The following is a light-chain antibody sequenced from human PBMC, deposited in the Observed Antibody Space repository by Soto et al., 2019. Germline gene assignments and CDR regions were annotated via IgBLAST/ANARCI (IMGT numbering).Light chain of an antibody. CDR1: ERIYTY. CDR2: TAS. CDR3: QQSKSTPPT. Sequence: DIQMTQSPSYLSASVGDRVTITCRANERIYTYLNWYQQKPGQAPKLLIYTASSLQSGVPSRFSGSGSGTDFTLTISSLQPEDFAIYYCQQSKSTPPTVGQGTRLETK. V-gene: IGKV1-39*01. J-gene: IGKJ5*01.